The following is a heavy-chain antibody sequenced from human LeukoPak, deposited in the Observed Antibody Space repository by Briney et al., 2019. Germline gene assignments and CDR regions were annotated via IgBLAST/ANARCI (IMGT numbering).Heavy chain of an antibody. Sequence: GGSLRLSCAASGFTFSSYSMNWVRQAPGKGLEWVSSISSSSSYIYYADSVKGRFTISRDNAKNSLYLQMNSLRAEDTAVYYCARGTYYYDSSGSLTFDYWGQGTLVTVSS. CDR3: ARGTYYYDSSGSLTFDY. V-gene: IGHV3-21*01. CDR2: ISSSSSYI. D-gene: IGHD3-22*01. CDR1: GFTFSSYS. J-gene: IGHJ4*02.